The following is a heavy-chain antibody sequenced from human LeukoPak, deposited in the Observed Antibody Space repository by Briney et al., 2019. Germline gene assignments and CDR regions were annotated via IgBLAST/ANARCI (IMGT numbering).Heavy chain of an antibody. CDR2: IYYSGST. CDR3: ARDGKLLWFGELLKDAFDI. Sequence: SETLSLTCTVSGGSISSGGYYWSWIRQHPGKGLEWIGYIYYSGSTYYNPSLKSRVTISVDTSKNQFSLKLSSVTAADTAVYYCARDGKLLWFGELLKDAFDIWGQGTMVTVSS. J-gene: IGHJ3*02. V-gene: IGHV4-31*03. CDR1: GGSISSGGYY. D-gene: IGHD3-10*01.